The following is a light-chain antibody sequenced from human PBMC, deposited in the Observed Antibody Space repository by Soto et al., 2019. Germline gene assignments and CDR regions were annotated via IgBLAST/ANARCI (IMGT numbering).Light chain of an antibody. Sequence: DIQMTQSPSSLSASVGDRVTITCRASQGISNYLAWYQQRPGKVPKLLIYAASTLQYGVPSRFSGSGSGKDFTLTISSLQPEDVATCYCQKYNSAPPTWTFGQGTKGEIK. J-gene: IGKJ1*01. CDR1: QGISNY. V-gene: IGKV1-27*01. CDR2: AAS. CDR3: QKYNSAPPTWT.